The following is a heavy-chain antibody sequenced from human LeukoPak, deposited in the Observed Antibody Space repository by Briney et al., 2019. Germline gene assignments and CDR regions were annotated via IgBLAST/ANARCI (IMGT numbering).Heavy chain of an antibody. J-gene: IGHJ6*03. V-gene: IGHV3-21*01. CDR3: AREANNWNGGGIYYYYYYMDV. CDR2: ISSSSSYI. CDR1: GFTFSNYW. D-gene: IGHD1-1*01. Sequence: GGSLRLSCTASGFTFSNYWMTWVRQAPGKGLEWVSSISSSSSYIYYADSVKGRFTISRDNAKNSLYLQMNSLRAEDTAVYYCAREANNWNGGGIYYYYYYMDVWGKGTTVTVSS.